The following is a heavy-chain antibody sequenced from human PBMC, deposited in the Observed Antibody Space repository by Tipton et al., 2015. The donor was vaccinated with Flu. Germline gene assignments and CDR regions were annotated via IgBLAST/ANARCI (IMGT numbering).Heavy chain of an antibody. J-gene: IGHJ4*02. D-gene: IGHD3-16*02. CDR1: GGSISNYY. V-gene: IGHV4-4*07. CDR2: IFSSGKT. CDR3: ARGLGRPSDYDYVWGSHRPFHY. Sequence: TLSLTCTVSGGSISNYYYNWIRQPAGKGLEWIGRIFSSGKTDYNPSLRSRVTMSVDTSRRQFSLKLSSVTAADTAMYYCARGLGRPSDYDYVWGSHRPFHYWGQGTLVTVSS.